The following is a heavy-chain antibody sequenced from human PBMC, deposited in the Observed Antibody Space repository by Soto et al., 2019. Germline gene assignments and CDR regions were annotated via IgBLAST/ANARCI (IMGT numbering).Heavy chain of an antibody. Sequence: QLQLQESGPGLVKPSETLSLTCTVSGGSISSSSYYWGWIRQPPGKGLEWIGSINYSGSTYYNPSLKSRVTISVDTSKNQFSLKLSSVTAADTAVYYCARHGEHYYDSSAPWFDPWGQGTLVTVSS. J-gene: IGHJ5*02. CDR2: INYSGST. D-gene: IGHD3-22*01. CDR1: GGSISSSSYY. V-gene: IGHV4-39*01. CDR3: ARHGEHYYDSSAPWFDP.